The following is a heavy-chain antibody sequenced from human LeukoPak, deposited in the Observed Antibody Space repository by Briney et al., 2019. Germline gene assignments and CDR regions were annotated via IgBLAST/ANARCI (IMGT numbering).Heavy chain of an antibody. J-gene: IGHJ4*02. CDR3: ASPTSYLAGPGLHFDF. V-gene: IGHV1-69*06. CDR1: GGTFSRLA. D-gene: IGHD6-19*01. Sequence: SVKVSCKASGGTFSRLAISWVRQAPGLGLEWMGMIVPSFGTTNYAQNFQGRVTIAAGKSTSTAYMELSSQKSEDTAIYFCASPTSYLAGPGLHFDFWGQGTLVTVSS. CDR2: IVPSFGTT.